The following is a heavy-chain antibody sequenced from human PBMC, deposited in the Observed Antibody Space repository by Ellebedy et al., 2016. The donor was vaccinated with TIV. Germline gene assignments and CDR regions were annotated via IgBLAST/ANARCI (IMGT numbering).Heavy chain of an antibody. CDR1: GGSISSSNW. Sequence: SETLSLTCAVSGGSISSSNWWSWVRQPPGKGLEWIGEIYHSGSTNYNPSLKSRVTISVDTSKNQFSLKLSSVTAADTAVYYCARGRLVDAFDIWGQGTMVTVSS. J-gene: IGHJ3*02. CDR2: IYHSGST. CDR3: ARGRLVDAFDI. V-gene: IGHV4-4*02. D-gene: IGHD6-19*01.